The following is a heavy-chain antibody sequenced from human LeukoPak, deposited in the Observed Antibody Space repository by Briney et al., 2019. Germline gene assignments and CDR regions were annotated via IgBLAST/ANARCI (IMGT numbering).Heavy chain of an antibody. V-gene: IGHV3-30*02. CDR3: AKDRRRGYCSGGSCLRFDY. D-gene: IGHD2-15*01. CDR1: GFTFSSYG. CDR2: IRYDGSNK. Sequence: PGGSLRLSCAASGFTFSSYGMHWDRQAPGKGLEWVAFIRYDGSNKYYADSVKGRFTISRDNSKNTLYLQMNSLRAEDTAVYYCAKDRRRGYCSGGSCLRFDYWGQGTLVTVSS. J-gene: IGHJ4*02.